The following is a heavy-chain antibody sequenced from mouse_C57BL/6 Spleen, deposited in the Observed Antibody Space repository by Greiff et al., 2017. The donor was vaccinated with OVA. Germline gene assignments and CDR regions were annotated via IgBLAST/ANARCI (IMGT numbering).Heavy chain of an antibody. CDR1: GYTFTSYW. Sequence: QVQLQQPGAELVKPGASVKLSCTASGYTFTSYWMHWVKQRPGRGLEWIGRIDPNSGGTKYNEKFKSKATLTVDKPSSTAYMQLSSLTSEDSAGYYCASITTVVATDWYFDVWGTGTTVTVSS. V-gene: IGHV1-72*01. CDR3: ASITTVVATDWYFDV. CDR2: IDPNSGGT. D-gene: IGHD1-1*01. J-gene: IGHJ1*03.